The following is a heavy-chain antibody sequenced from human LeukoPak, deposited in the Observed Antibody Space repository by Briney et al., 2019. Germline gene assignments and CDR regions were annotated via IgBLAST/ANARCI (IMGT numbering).Heavy chain of an antibody. CDR3: ARGSKELSIAAAGLDY. CDR2: INHSGST. CDR1: GFTLSSYA. D-gene: IGHD6-13*01. Sequence: GSLRLSCAASGFTLSSYAMSWIRQPPGKGLEWIGEINHSGSTNYNPSLKSRVTISVDTSKNQFSLKLSSVTAADTAVYYCARGSKELSIAAAGLDYWGQGTLVTVSS. J-gene: IGHJ4*02. V-gene: IGHV4-34*01.